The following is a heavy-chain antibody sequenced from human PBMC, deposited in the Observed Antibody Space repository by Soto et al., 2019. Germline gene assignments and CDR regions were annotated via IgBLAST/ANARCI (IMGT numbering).Heavy chain of an antibody. Sequence: QVQLVESGGGVVQPGRSLRLSCAASGFTFSSYGMHWVRQAPDKGLEWVAVIWYDGTNKYYTDSVKGRFTISRDNSKNTLYLQMNSLRAEGTAVYYCARDRGAVAATRYYYGMDVWGQGTTVTVSS. J-gene: IGHJ6*02. CDR2: IWYDGTNK. CDR1: GFTFSSYG. CDR3: ARDRGAVAATRYYYGMDV. V-gene: IGHV3-33*01. D-gene: IGHD2-15*01.